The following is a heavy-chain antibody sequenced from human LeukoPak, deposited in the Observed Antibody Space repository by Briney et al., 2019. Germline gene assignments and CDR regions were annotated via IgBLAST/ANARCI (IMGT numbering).Heavy chain of an antibody. V-gene: IGHV3-7*01. J-gene: IGHJ3*02. D-gene: IGHD2-21*02. CDR1: GFTFGSCW. Sequence: PGGSLRLSCAASGFTFGSCWMNWVRQTPGKGLEWVANINQDGSQKFYVDSVKGRFTISRDNANNSLYLQMNSLRAEDTAVYYCARDVVDCGGDCYEGAFDIWGQGTMVTVSS. CDR2: INQDGSQK. CDR3: ARDVVDCGGDCYEGAFDI.